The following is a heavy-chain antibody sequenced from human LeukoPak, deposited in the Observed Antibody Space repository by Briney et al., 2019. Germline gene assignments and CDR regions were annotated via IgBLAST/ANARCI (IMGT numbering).Heavy chain of an antibody. V-gene: IGHV3-66*01. Sequence: GGSLRLSCAVSGFTVSYNYMSWVRQAPGEGLEWVSVLYSGGSTYYADSVKGRFTISGDNSENTLFLQLNSLRAEDTAVYYCARGGGAYCGSDCYRNFDYWGQGILVTVSS. J-gene: IGHJ4*02. CDR2: LYSGGST. CDR3: ARGGGAYCGSDCYRNFDY. CDR1: GFTVSYNY. D-gene: IGHD2-21*02.